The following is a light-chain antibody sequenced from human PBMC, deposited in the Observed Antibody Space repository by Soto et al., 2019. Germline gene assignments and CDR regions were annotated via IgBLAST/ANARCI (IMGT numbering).Light chain of an antibody. Sequence: EIVLSQSPGTLSLSPVERATLSCRASQTVSSSYLAWYQQKPGQAPRLLIYDASRRATGIPDRFSGSGSATDFTLTISRLESEDFAVYYCQQYGSSPITFGQGTRLEIK. CDR1: QTVSSSY. CDR3: QQYGSSPIT. CDR2: DAS. V-gene: IGKV3-20*01. J-gene: IGKJ5*01.